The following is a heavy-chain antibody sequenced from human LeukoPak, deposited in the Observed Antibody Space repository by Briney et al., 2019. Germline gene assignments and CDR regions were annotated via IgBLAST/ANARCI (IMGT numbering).Heavy chain of an antibody. J-gene: IGHJ4*02. CDR1: GGSISSSSYY. CDR3: ARLNYDFWSGLDY. D-gene: IGHD3-3*01. CDR2: IYYSGST. Sequence: PSETLSLTCTVSGGSISSSSYYWGWIRQPPGKGLEWIGNIYYSGSTYYNPSLKSRVTISVDTSKNQFSLKLSSVTAADTAVYYCARLNYDFWSGLDYWGRGTLVTVSS. V-gene: IGHV4-39*01.